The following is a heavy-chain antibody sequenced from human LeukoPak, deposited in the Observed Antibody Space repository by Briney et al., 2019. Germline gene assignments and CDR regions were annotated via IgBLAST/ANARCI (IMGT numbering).Heavy chain of an antibody. CDR3: ARGREDDFWSGENHDAFDI. J-gene: IGHJ3*02. D-gene: IGHD3-3*01. Sequence: SETLSLTCTVSGGSISSHYWSWIRQPPAKGLKWIGNIYYSGSTNYNPSLKSRVTISVDTSKNQFSLKLSSVTAADTAVYDCARGREDDFWSGENHDAFDIWGQGTMVTVSS. CDR2: IYYSGST. CDR1: GGSISSHY. V-gene: IGHV4-59*11.